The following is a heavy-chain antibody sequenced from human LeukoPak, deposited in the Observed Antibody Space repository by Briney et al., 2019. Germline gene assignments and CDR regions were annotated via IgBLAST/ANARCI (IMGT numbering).Heavy chain of an antibody. CDR2: ISGSGGTT. Sequence: GGSLRLSCAASGFAFINYGMSWVRQAPGKGLEWVSAISGSGGTTYYADSVKGQFTISRDNSKNTLYLQMSSLRAEDTALYYCAKDQAGAVLYFDYWGQGTLVSASS. CDR1: GFAFINYG. CDR3: AKDQAGAVLYFDY. D-gene: IGHD1-26*01. V-gene: IGHV3-23*01. J-gene: IGHJ4*02.